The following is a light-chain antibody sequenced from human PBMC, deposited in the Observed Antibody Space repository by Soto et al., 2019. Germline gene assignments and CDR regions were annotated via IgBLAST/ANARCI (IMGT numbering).Light chain of an antibody. CDR3: QQRSNWPPIT. CDR1: QSVSSY. J-gene: IGKJ5*01. CDR2: DAS. Sequence: EIVLTQSPATLSLSPGERATLSCRASQSVSSYLAWYQQKPGQAPRLLISDASNRATGIPARFSGSGSGTDFTLTISILEPEDFAVYYCQQRSNWPPITFGQGTRLEIK. V-gene: IGKV3-11*01.